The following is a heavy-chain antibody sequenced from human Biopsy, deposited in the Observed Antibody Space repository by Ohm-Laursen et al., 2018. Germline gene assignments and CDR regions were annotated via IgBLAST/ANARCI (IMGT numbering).Heavy chain of an antibody. Sequence: SETLSLTCTVSGGSISGSSWSWIRQAPGRGLEWVGYISYRGSTSNNPPLKSRITISVDTSKNKISLKVTSVTAADTAVYYCAKHGSGWTGDDALHIWGQGTMVTVSS. V-gene: IGHV4-59*08. CDR1: GGSISGSS. CDR2: ISYRGST. J-gene: IGHJ3*02. D-gene: IGHD6-19*01. CDR3: AKHGSGWTGDDALHI.